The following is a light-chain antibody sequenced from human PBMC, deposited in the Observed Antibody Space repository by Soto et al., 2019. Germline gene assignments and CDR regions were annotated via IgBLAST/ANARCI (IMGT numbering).Light chain of an antibody. CDR3: PQRSNWPPLS. V-gene: IGKV3-11*01. J-gene: IGKJ4*01. CDR2: DAS. Sequence: EIVLTQSPATLSLSPGERATLSCRASQSVGGYLDWYQQKPGQAPRLLIYDASNRASGIPARFSGSGSGTDFTLTISSLEHEDLAVYYCPQRSNWPPLSFGGGTKVEIK. CDR1: QSVGGY.